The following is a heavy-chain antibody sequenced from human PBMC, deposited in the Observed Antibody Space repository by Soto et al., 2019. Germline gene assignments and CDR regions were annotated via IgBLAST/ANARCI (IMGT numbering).Heavy chain of an antibody. D-gene: IGHD3-3*02. CDR2: IIPIFGTA. CDR3: ARRHDPPFSPSPLYGMDV. CDR1: GGTFSSYA. Sequence: EASVKVSCKASGGTFSSYAISWVRQAPGQGLEWMGGIIPIFGTANYAQKFQGRVTITADKSTSTAYMELSSLRSEDTAVYYCARRHDPPFSPSPLYGMDVWGQGTTVTVSS. V-gene: IGHV1-69*06. J-gene: IGHJ6*02.